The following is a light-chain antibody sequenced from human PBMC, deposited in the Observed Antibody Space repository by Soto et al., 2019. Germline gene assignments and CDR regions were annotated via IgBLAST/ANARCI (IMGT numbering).Light chain of an antibody. Sequence: AIRMTQSPSSLSASTGGRVTITCRASQGISSYLAWYQQKPGKSPKLLIYAASTLQSGVPSRFSGSGSGTDFTLTISCLQSEDFATYYCQQYYSYPRTFGQGTKVDI. CDR1: QGISSY. CDR3: QQYYSYPRT. CDR2: AAS. V-gene: IGKV1-8*01. J-gene: IGKJ1*01.